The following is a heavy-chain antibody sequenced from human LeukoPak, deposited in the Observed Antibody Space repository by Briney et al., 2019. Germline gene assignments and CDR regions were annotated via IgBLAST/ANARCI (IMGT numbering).Heavy chain of an antibody. J-gene: IGHJ5*02. CDR3: ARAPMVRGVITYNWFDP. V-gene: IGHV4-4*09. D-gene: IGHD3-10*01. Sequence: PSETLSLTCTVSGGSISSYYWSWIRQPPGKGLEWIGYIYTSGSTNYNPSLKSRVTISVDTSKNQFSLKLSSVTAADTAVYYCARAPMVRGVITYNWFDPWGQGTLVTVSS. CDR2: IYTSGST. CDR1: GGSISSYY.